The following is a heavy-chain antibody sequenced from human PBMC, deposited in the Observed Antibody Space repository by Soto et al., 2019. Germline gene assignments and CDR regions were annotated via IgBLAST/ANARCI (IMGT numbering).Heavy chain of an antibody. CDR1: GFTFSNYA. V-gene: IGHV3-23*01. CDR2: ISGSGSGT. D-gene: IGHD2-15*01. Sequence: GGSLRLSCAASGFTFSNYAMSWVRQAPGKGLEWVSAISGSGSGTYYADSVKGRFTISRDNSKNTLYLQMSSLRAEDTAVYYCAKDQKGVVTTYYFDYWGQGTLVTVSS. CDR3: AKDQKGVVTTYYFDY. J-gene: IGHJ4*02.